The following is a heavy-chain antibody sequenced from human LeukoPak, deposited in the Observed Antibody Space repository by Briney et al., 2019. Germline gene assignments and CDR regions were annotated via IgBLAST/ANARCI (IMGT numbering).Heavy chain of an antibody. CDR2: IIPIFSTA. V-gene: IGHV1-69*13. D-gene: IGHD6-13*01. Sequence: ASVKVSCKASGGTFSSYAISWVRQAPGQGLEWMGGIIPIFSTANHAQKFQGRVTITADESTSTAYMELSSLRSEDTAVYYCAKAYWYSSSWNFDYWGQGTLVTVSS. CDR3: AKAYWYSSSWNFDY. CDR1: GGTFSSYA. J-gene: IGHJ4*02.